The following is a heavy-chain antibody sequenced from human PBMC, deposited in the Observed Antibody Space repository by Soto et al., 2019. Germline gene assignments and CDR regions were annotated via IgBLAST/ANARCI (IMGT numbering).Heavy chain of an antibody. V-gene: IGHV4-59*01. CDR3: ARDQGYSSFDP. CDR1: GGSISSYY. J-gene: IGHJ5*02. D-gene: IGHD2-21*01. Sequence: QVQLQESGPGLVKPSETLSITCTVSGGSISSYYWSWIRQPPGKGLEWIGYIYYSGSTNYNPSLKSRVTISVDTSKNQFSLKLSSVTAADTAVYYCARDQGYSSFDPWGQGTLVTVSS. CDR2: IYYSGST.